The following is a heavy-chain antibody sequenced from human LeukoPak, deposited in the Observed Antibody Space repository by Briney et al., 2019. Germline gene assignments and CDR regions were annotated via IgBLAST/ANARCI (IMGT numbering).Heavy chain of an antibody. J-gene: IGHJ4*02. CDR1: GGSVSSNNYY. Sequence: SETLSLTCTVSGGSVSSNNYYWSWIRQPPGKGLEWIGYIYYSGSTNYNPSLKSRVTISVDTSKNQFSLKLSSVTAADTAVYYCARDGPLNYFDYWGQGTLVTVSS. CDR2: IYYSGST. V-gene: IGHV4-61*01. D-gene: IGHD3/OR15-3a*01. CDR3: ARDGPLNYFDY.